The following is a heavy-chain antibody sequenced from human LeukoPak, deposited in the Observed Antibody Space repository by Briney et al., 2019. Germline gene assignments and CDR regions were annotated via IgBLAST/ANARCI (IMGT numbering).Heavy chain of an antibody. CDR2: IIPIFGTA. CDR3: ATDGWLHQFDY. Sequence: SVKVSCKASGGTFSSYAISWVRQAPGQGLEWMGGIIPIFGTANYAQKFQGRVTMTEDTSTDTAYMELSSLRSEDTAVYYCATDGWLHQFDYWGQGTLVTVSS. D-gene: IGHD5-24*01. CDR1: GGTFSSYA. V-gene: IGHV1-69*06. J-gene: IGHJ4*02.